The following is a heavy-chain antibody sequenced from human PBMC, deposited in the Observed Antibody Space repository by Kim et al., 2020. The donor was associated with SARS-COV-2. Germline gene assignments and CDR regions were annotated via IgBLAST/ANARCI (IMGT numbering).Heavy chain of an antibody. CDR2: ISGSGGST. D-gene: IGHD1-26*01. Sequence: GGSLRLSCAASGFTFSSYAISWGRQAPGKGLEWVSAISGSGGSTYYADSVKGRFTISRDNSNNTLYLQMNSLRAEDTAVYYCAKEVSVGATSWFDPWGQGTLVTVSS. V-gene: IGHV3-23*01. J-gene: IGHJ5*02. CDR1: GFTFSSYA. CDR3: AKEVSVGATSWFDP.